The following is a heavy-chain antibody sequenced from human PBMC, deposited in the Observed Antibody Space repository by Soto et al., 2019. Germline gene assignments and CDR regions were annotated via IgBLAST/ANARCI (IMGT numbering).Heavy chain of an antibody. J-gene: IGHJ6*02. Sequence: PSETLSLTCTVSGGSISSYYWSWIRQPPGKGLEWIGYIYYSGSTNYNPSLKSRVTISVDTSKNQFSLKLSSVTAADTAVYYCARDEGSDAYYYYYGMDVWGQGTTVTLSS. CDR1: GGSISSYY. CDR3: ARDEGSDAYYYYYGMDV. CDR2: IYYSGST. V-gene: IGHV4-59*01.